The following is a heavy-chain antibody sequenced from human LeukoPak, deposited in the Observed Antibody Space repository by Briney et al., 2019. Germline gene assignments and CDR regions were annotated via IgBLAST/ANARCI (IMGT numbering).Heavy chain of an antibody. CDR3: ARGRRALNGKYYYFDY. V-gene: IGHV3-7*01. J-gene: IGHJ4*02. CDR1: GFTFSSYW. D-gene: IGHD3-3*02. CDR2: IKQDGSEK. Sequence: PGGSLRLSCAASGFTFSSYWMSWVRQAPGKGLEWVANIKQDGSEKYYVDSVKGRFTISRDNAKNSLYLQMNSLRAEDTTVYYSARGRRALNGKYYYFDYWGQGTLVTVSS.